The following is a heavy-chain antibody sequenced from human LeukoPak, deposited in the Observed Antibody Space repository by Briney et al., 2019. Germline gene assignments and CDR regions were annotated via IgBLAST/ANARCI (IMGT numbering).Heavy chain of an antibody. CDR2: ISGSGGST. CDR1: GFTFSYYA. Sequence: GGSLRLSCAASGFTFSYYAMSWVRQAPGKGLEWVSAISGSGGSTYYADSVKGRFTISRDNSKNTLYLQMNSLRAEDTAVYYCAKDSRIMITFGGVIADDAFDIWGQGTMVTVSS. CDR3: AKDSRIMITFGGVIADDAFDI. D-gene: IGHD3-16*02. V-gene: IGHV3-23*01. J-gene: IGHJ3*02.